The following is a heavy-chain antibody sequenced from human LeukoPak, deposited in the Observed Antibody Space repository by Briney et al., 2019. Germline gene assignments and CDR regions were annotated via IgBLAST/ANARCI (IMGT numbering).Heavy chain of an antibody. Sequence: PGGSLRLSCAASGFTFSSYAMSWVRQAPGKGLEWVSAISGSGDNTYYADSVKGRFTISRDNSKNTLYLQMNNLRAEDTAVYYCAKDPPIVIVPAPTYFDYWGQGTLVTVSS. CDR1: GFTFSSYA. J-gene: IGHJ4*02. V-gene: IGHV3-23*01. CDR2: ISGSGDNT. D-gene: IGHD2-2*01. CDR3: AKDPPIVIVPAPTYFDY.